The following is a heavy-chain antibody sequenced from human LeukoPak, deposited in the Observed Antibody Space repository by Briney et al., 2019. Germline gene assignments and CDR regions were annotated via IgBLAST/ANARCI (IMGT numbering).Heavy chain of an antibody. Sequence: GGSLRLSCAAFGFTFSTYTMNWVRQASGRGLEWVSSIRPSGDNTYYGDSVKGRFTISRDNSKNTVYLQMNNMRVDDTAVYYCARVAGWHWFDPWGQGTLVTVSS. CDR3: ARVAGWHWFDP. D-gene: IGHD6-19*01. J-gene: IGHJ5*02. CDR2: IRPSGDNT. V-gene: IGHV3-23*01. CDR1: GFTFSTYT.